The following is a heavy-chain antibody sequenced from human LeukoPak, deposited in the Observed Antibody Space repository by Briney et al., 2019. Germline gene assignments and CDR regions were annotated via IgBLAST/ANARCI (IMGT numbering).Heavy chain of an antibody. CDR2: ISSSGSTI. CDR3: ARGLQQNYYDYVWGSYRYKGKLDY. V-gene: IGHV3-11*04. Sequence: PGGSLRLSCAASGFTFSDYYMSWIRQAPGKGLEWVSYISSSGSTIYYADSVKGRFTISRDNAKNSLYLQMNSLRAEDTAVYYCARGLQQNYYDYVWGSYRYKGKLDYWGQGTLVTVSS. CDR1: GFTFSDYY. J-gene: IGHJ4*02. D-gene: IGHD3-16*02.